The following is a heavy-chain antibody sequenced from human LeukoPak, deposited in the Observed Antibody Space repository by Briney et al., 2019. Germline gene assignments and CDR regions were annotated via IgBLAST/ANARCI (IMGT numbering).Heavy chain of an antibody. J-gene: IGHJ6*02. D-gene: IGHD1-1*01. CDR3: ARVGTTPRYGMDV. CDR2: ISYDGSNK. V-gene: IGHV3-30*04. CDR1: GFTFSSYA. Sequence: GGSLRLSCAASGFTFSSYAMHWVRQAPGKGLEWVAVISYDGSNKYYADSVKGRFTISRDNSKNTLYLQMNSLRAEDTAVYYCARVGTTPRYGMDVWGQGTTVTVSS.